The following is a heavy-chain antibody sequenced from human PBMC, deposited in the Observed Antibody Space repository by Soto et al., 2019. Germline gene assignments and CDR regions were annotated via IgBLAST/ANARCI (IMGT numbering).Heavy chain of an antibody. V-gene: IGHV3-30-3*01. CDR3: TTYYYDSSGYYYAFDY. CDR1: GFTFSSYA. J-gene: IGHJ4*02. CDR2: ISYDGSNK. D-gene: IGHD3-22*01. Sequence: PGGSLRLSCAASGFTFSSYAMHWVRQAPGKGLEWVAVISYDGSNKYYADSVKGRFTISRDNSKNTLYLQMNSLRAEDTAVYYCTTYYYDSSGYYYAFDYWGQGTLVTVSS.